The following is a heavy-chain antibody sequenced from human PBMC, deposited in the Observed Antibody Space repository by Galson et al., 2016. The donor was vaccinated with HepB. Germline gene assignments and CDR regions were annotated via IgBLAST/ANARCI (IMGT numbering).Heavy chain of an antibody. V-gene: IGHV3-23*01. CDR2: ISGDGGGT. D-gene: IGHD3-3*01. CDR1: GFSFRSYA. J-gene: IGHJ4*02. CDR3: AKFQSGHCDY. Sequence: SLRLSCAASGFSFRSYAMSWVRQAPGKGLEWVSAISGDGGGTYYADSVTGRFTISRDNSKNTLYLQMNSLRAEDTAIYYCAKFQSGHCDYWGQGTLVTVSS.